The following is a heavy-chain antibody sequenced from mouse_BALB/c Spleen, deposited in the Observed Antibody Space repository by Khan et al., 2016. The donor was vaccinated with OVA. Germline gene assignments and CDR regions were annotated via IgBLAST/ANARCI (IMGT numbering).Heavy chain of an antibody. D-gene: IGHD4-1*01. CDR3: ARHLTGSFAY. V-gene: IGHV5-6*01. Sequence: EVQLVESGGDLVKPGGSLRLSCAASGFTFSTYGMSWVRQFPDKRLEWVATINSAGYYTYYPDTVKGRFTISRNNAEKPLYLQMSSLKSEDTAIYYCARHLTGSFAYWGQGTLVTVSA. J-gene: IGHJ3*01. CDR1: GFTFSTYG. CDR2: INSAGYYT.